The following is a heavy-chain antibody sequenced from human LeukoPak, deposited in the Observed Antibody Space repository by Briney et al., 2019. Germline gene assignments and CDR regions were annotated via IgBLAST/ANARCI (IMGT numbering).Heavy chain of an antibody. D-gene: IGHD6-13*01. Sequence: GGSLRLSCAASGFTVSSNYMSWVRQAPGKGLEWVSAISGSGGSTYYADSVKGRFTISRDNSKNTLYLQMNSLRSDDTAVYYCARDGAAAGNAFDIWGQGTMVTVSS. CDR2: ISGSGGST. CDR3: ARDGAAAGNAFDI. J-gene: IGHJ3*02. CDR1: GFTVSSNY. V-gene: IGHV3-23*01.